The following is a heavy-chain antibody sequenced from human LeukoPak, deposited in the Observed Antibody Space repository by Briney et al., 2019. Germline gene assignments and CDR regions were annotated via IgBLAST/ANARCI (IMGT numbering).Heavy chain of an antibody. D-gene: IGHD6-6*01. CDR3: ARDSSSYYFDY. CDR1: GFSVTSNH. Sequence: GGSLRLSCAASGFSVTSNHMNWVHQAPGKGLEWVSIIYTGGTTHYADSLNDRLTISRDDSINTLYLQMNSLRAEDTAVYYCARDSSSYYFDYWGQGTLVTVSS. CDR2: IYTGGTT. J-gene: IGHJ4*02. V-gene: IGHV3-66*01.